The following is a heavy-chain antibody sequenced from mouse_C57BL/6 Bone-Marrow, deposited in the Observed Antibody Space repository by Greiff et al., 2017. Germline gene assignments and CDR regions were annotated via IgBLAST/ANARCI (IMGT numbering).Heavy chain of an antibody. CDR3: ARRTVVGPWYFDV. J-gene: IGHJ1*03. V-gene: IGHV8-12*01. CDR2: IYWDDDK. Sequence: QVTLKVSGPGILQPSQTLSLTCSFSGFSLSTSGMGVSWIRQPSGKGLEWLAHIYWDDDKRYNPSLKSRLTISKDTSRNQVFLKITSVDTADTATYYCARRTVVGPWYFDVWGTGTTVTVSS. D-gene: IGHD1-1*01. CDR1: GFSLSTSGMG.